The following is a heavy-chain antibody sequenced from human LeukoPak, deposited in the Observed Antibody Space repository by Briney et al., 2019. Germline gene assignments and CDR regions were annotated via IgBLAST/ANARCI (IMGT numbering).Heavy chain of an antibody. CDR2: ISGTGGST. D-gene: IGHD3-9*01. V-gene: IGHV3-23*01. CDR1: GFTFSTYA. J-gene: IGHJ4*02. CDR3: AKGRYDILTGYYGLIDY. Sequence: GGSLRLSCAASGFTFSTYAMTWVRQAPGKGREWGALISGTGGSTYYADSVKGRFTISRDNYKNTLYLQMNSLRAEDTAVYYCAKGRYDILTGYYGLIDYWGQGTLVTVSS.